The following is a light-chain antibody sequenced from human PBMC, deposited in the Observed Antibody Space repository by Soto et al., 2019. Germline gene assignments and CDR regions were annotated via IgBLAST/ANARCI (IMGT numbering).Light chain of an antibody. CDR1: SSDVGGYNY. CDR3: STYTSSGTHV. CDR2: EFT. J-gene: IGLJ1*01. V-gene: IGLV2-14*01. Sequence: QSVLTQPASVSGTPGQSITIYCTGTSSDVGGYNYVSWYQQHPCEAPKLMIFEFTIRPSGVSNRFSCSKSGNTYSLTIAGLLAKDQADYYYSTYTSSGTHVFGTGTKGTV.